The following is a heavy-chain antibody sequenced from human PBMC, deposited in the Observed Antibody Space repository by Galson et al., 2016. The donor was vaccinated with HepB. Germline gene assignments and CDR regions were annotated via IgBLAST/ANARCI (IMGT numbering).Heavy chain of an antibody. CDR3: ARDREWGLGITATFWFDP. J-gene: IGHJ5*02. Sequence: SLRLSCAASGFTFNSYGMHWVRQAPGKGLEWVAVIWYDGTKKYYADSVKGRWTISRDNSKNTLYLQMNSLRADDTAVYYCARDREWGLGITATFWFDPWGQGTLVTVSS. V-gene: IGHV3-33*01. D-gene: IGHD1-20*01. CDR2: IWYDGTKK. CDR1: GFTFNSYG.